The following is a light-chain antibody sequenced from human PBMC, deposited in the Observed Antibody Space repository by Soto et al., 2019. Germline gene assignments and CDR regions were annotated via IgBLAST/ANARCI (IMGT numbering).Light chain of an antibody. CDR2: DTS. CDR3: AAWDDSLNGPA. Sequence: QSVLTQPPSASGTPGQRVTVSCSGTYSNIGINDVHWYRQLSGTAPQILIYDTSQRATGVPDRFSGSRSGTSASLVISGLQNEDEADYHCAAWDDSLNGPAFGGGTKRTVL. CDR1: YSNIGIND. J-gene: IGLJ2*01. V-gene: IGLV1-44*01.